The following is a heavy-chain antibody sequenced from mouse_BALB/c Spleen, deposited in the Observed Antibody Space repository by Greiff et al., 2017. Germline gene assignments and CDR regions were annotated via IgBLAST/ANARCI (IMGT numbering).Heavy chain of an antibody. CDR3: ARRDGNSYYYAMDY. J-gene: IGHJ4*01. CDR2: IDPSDSYT. Sequence: QVQLQQPGAELVKPGASVKLSCKASGYTFTSYWMHWVKQRPGQGLEWIGEIDPSDSYTNYNQKFKGKATLTVDKSSSTAYMQLSSLTSEDSAVYYCARRDGNSYYYAMDYWGQGTSVTVSS. V-gene: IGHV1-69*02. D-gene: IGHD2-1*01. CDR1: GYTFTSYW.